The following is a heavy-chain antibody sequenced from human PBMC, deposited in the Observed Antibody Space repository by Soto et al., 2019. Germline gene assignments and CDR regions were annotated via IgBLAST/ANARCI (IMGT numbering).Heavy chain of an antibody. J-gene: IGHJ5*02. CDR2: INPNSGGT. D-gene: IGHD3-22*01. CDR3: ARGKEYYYDSSGAPKNWFDP. CDR1: GYTFTGYY. V-gene: IGHV1-2*02. Sequence: GASVKVSCKASGYTFTGYYMHWVRQAPGQGLEWMGWINPNSGGTNYAQKFQGRVTMTRDTSISTAYMELSRLRSDDTAVYYCARGKEYYYDSSGAPKNWFDPWGQGTLVTVSS.